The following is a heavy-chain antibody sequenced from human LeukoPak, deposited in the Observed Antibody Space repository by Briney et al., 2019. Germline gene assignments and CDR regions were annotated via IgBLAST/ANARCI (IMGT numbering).Heavy chain of an antibody. CDR2: ISSSSSTI. CDR1: GFTFSSYS. D-gene: IGHD3-22*01. J-gene: IGHJ2*01. CDR3: ARDRNYYDSSSRYFDL. V-gene: IGHV3-48*04. Sequence: GGSLRLSCAASGFTFSSYSMNWVRQAPGKGLEWVSYISSSSSTIYYADSVKGRFTISRDNAKNSLYLQMNSLRAEDTAVYYCARDRNYYDSSSRYFDLWGRGTLVTVSS.